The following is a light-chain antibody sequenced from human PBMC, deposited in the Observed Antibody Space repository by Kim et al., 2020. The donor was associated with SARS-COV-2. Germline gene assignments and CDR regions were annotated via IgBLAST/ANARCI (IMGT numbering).Light chain of an antibody. V-gene: IGLV1-40*01. J-gene: IGLJ3*02. CDR3: QSYDSSLSGV. Sequence: GQRVTIACTGSSSNIGAGYDVHWYLQLPGTAPKLLIYGNSNRPSGVPDRFSGSKSGTSASLAITGLQAEDAADYYCQSYDSSLSGVFGGGTKVTVL. CDR1: SSNIGAGYD. CDR2: GNS.